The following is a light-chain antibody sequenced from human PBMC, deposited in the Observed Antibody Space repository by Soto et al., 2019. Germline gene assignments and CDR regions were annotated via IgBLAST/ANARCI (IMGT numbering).Light chain of an antibody. V-gene: IGLV2-14*01. J-gene: IGLJ2*01. CDR2: EVS. Sequence: QSALTQPASVSGSPGQSITICCSGTSSDVGAYNYVSWYQQYPGKVPTLIIYEVSNRPSGVSNRFSGSKSGNTASLTIYGLQAGDEADYHCSSYSSTSTLVVFGGGTKVTVL. CDR1: SSDVGAYNY. CDR3: SSYSSTSTLVV.